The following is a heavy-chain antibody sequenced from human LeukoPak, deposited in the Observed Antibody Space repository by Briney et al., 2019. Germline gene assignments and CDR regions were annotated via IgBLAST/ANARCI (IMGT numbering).Heavy chain of an antibody. J-gene: IGHJ4*02. V-gene: IGHV3-30-3*01. CDR3: ARGEGGMVATNGGFLLDY. CDR2: ISYDGSNK. D-gene: IGHD5-12*01. Sequence: GRSLRLSCAASGFTFSSYAMHWVRQAPGKGLEWVAVISYDGSNKYYADSVKGRFTISRDNSKNTLYLQMNSLRAEDTAVYYCARGEGGMVATNGGFLLDYWGQGTLVTVSS. CDR1: GFTFSSYA.